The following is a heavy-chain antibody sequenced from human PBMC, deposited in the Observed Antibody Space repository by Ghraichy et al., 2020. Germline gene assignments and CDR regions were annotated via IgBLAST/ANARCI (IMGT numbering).Heavy chain of an antibody. D-gene: IGHD2-2*02. J-gene: IGHJ6*03. V-gene: IGHV6-1*01. CDR1: GDSVSSNSAA. Sequence: SQTLSLTCAISGDSVSSNSAAWNWIRQSPSRGLEWLGRTYYRSKWYNDYAVSVKSRITINPDTSKNQFSLQLNSVTPEDTAVYYCAREGIVVVPAAVHYYMDVWGKGTTVTVSS. CDR2: TYYRSKWYN. CDR3: AREGIVVVPAAVHYYMDV.